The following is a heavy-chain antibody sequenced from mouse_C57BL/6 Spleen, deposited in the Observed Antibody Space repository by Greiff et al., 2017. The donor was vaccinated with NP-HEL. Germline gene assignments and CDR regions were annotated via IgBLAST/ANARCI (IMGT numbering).Heavy chain of an antibody. J-gene: IGHJ3*01. CDR3: ARHGYDYEWAWFAY. CDR1: GYTFTDYN. D-gene: IGHD2-4*01. CDR2: INPNNGGT. V-gene: IGHV1-18*01. Sequence: EVQLQQSGPELVKPGASVKIPCKASGYTFTDYNMDWVKQSHGKSLEWIGDINPNNGGTIYNQKFKGKATLTVDKSSSTAYMELRSLTSEDTAVYYCARHGYDYEWAWFAYWGQGTLVTVSA.